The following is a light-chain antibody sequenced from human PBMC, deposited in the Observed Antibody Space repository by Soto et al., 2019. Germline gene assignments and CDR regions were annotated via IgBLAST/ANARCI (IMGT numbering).Light chain of an antibody. CDR2: GAA. V-gene: IGKV3-15*01. CDR1: QSVFSS. J-gene: IGKJ1*01. Sequence: EIVMTHSPATLSVSPWERVTLSCRASQSVFSSLAWYQQKPGQAPRLLIYGAATRATGIPARFSGSGSGTEFTLTISSLQAEDFAVYYCQQYHSWPAFGRGTKVDIK. CDR3: QQYHSWPA.